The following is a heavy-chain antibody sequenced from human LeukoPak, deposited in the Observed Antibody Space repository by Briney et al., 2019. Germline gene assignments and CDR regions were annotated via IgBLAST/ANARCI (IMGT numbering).Heavy chain of an antibody. D-gene: IGHD3-22*01. V-gene: IGHV3-21*01. CDR1: GFTFSSYS. J-gene: IGHJ4*02. CDR3: AKGYDSSGYYFDY. Sequence: GGSLGLSCAASGFTFSSYSMNWVRQAPGKGLEWVSSISSSSSYIYYADSVKGRFTISRDNAKNSLYLQMNSLRAEDTAVYYCAKGYDSSGYYFDYWGQGTLVTVSS. CDR2: ISSSSSYI.